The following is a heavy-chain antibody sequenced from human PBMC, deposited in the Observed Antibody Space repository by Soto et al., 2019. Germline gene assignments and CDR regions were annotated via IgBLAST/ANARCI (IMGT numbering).Heavy chain of an antibody. Sequence: QVQLVQSGAEVKKPGASVKVSCEASGYTFTNYAIHWMRQAPGQRPEWMGWINVGDDDTKYSQNFQGRITITRDTSATTAYMELSSLRSEDTAVYYCAREDLVLVPTAISWFDPWGQGTLVTVSS. CDR2: INVGDDDT. J-gene: IGHJ5*02. CDR1: GYTFTNYA. D-gene: IGHD2-2*02. V-gene: IGHV1-3*01. CDR3: AREDLVLVPTAISWFDP.